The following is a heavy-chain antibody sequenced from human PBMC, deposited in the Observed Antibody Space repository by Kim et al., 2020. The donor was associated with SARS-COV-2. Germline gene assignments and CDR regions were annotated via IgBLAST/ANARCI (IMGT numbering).Heavy chain of an antibody. J-gene: IGHJ3*02. CDR2: ISATTNVI. D-gene: IGHD3-22*01. V-gene: IGHV3-23*01. CDR1: GFTFNNYA. CDR3: AKDGDSFGYGAFDI. Sequence: GGSLRLSCAASGFTFNNYAMAWVRQAPGKGLEWVAVISATTNVIEYTDSVKGRFIISRDNSKNTLTLEMNSLRADDTALYFCAKDGDSFGYGAFDIWGQGTLVTVS.